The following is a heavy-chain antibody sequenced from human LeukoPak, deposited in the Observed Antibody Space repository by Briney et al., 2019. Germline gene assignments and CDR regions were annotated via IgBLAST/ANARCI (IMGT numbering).Heavy chain of an antibody. CDR2: INPNSSDT. CDR3: ARWGSAVADY. V-gene: IGHV1-2*02. D-gene: IGHD6-19*01. CDR1: GYTFTGYY. Sequence: ASVKVSCKASGYTFTGYYMHWVRQAPGQGLEWMGWINPNSSDTNYVQHFQGRVTMTTDMSISTAYMELSRLTSDDTAVYYCARWGSAVADYWGQGTLVTVSS. J-gene: IGHJ4*02.